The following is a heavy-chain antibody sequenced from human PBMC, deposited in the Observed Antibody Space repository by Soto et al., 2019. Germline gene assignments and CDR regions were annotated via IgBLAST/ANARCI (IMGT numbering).Heavy chain of an antibody. CDR3: ARASVGCSGGSCYFAHIDY. Sequence: ASVKVSCKASGGTFSSYSISWVRQAPGQGLEWMGWINPNSGGTNYAQKFQGWVTMTRDTSISTAYMELSRLRSDDTAVYYCARASVGCSGGSCYFAHIDYWGQGTLVTVSS. V-gene: IGHV1-2*04. D-gene: IGHD2-15*01. CDR2: INPNSGGT. J-gene: IGHJ4*02. CDR1: GGTFSSYS.